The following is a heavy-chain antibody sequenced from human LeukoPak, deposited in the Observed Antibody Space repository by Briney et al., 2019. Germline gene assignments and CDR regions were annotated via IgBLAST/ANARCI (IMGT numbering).Heavy chain of an antibody. CDR2: IYSSGST. CDR3: ARGPLTGELYYFDY. CDR1: GDSITSGTDY. D-gene: IGHD7-27*01. V-gene: IGHV4-61*02. Sequence: SETLSLTCTVSGDSITSGTDYWTWIRQPAGKGLEWIGRIYSSGSTNYNPSLKSRVTISADTSKNQFSLRLSSVTAADTAVYYCARGPLTGELYYFDYWGQGTLVTVSS. J-gene: IGHJ4*02.